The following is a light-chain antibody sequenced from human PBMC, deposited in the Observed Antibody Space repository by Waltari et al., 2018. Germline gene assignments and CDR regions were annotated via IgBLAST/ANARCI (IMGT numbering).Light chain of an antibody. V-gene: IGKV3-11*01. CDR2: DAS. CDR1: QSVSSY. J-gene: IGKJ5*01. Sequence: EIVLTQSPATLSLSPGERGTLSCRASQSVSSYLAWYQQKPGQAPRLLIYDASNRATGIPARFSGSGSGTDFTLTISSLEPEDLAVYYCQQRGNSITFGQGTRLEIK. CDR3: QQRGNSIT.